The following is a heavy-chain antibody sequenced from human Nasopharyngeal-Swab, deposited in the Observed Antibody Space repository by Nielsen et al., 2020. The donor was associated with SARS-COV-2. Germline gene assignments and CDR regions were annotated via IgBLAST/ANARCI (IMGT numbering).Heavy chain of an antibody. Sequence: GGSLRLSCSVSGFTFSNSALCWVRQAPGKGLEWVSAISISGATTFYADSVRGRFTNSRDNDRNTVYLQMSSLTVEDTAIYYCAKEEVPNDYWGQGTLVTVSS. D-gene: IGHD4/OR15-4a*01. CDR3: AKEEVPNDY. CDR2: ISISGATT. J-gene: IGHJ4*02. CDR1: GFTFSNSA. V-gene: IGHV3-23*01.